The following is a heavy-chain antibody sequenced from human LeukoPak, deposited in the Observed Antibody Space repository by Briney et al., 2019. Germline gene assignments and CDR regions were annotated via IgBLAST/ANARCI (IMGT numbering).Heavy chain of an antibody. Sequence: SETLSLTCTVSGGSISSYYWIWIRQPPGKGLEWIGYIYYRGRTNYNPSLKSRVTISVDTSKNQFSLKLSSVTAADTTVYYCARVLGCSTTSCYAAYIDSWGQGTLVTVSS. CDR1: GGSISSYY. CDR2: IYYRGRT. V-gene: IGHV4-59*01. CDR3: ARVLGCSTTSCYAAYIDS. D-gene: IGHD2-2*01. J-gene: IGHJ4*02.